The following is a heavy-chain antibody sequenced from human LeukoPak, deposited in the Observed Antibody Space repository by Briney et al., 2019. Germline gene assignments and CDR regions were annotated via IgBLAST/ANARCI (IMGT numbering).Heavy chain of an antibody. CDR3: TSGGYCSSTSCYGEN. CDR2: IRSKANSYAT. D-gene: IGHD2-2*01. J-gene: IGHJ4*02. Sequence: GGSLRLSCAASGFTFSGSAMHWVRQASGKGLEWVGRIRSKANSYATAYAASVKGRFTISRDDSKNTAYLQMNSLKTEDTAVYYCTSGGYCSSTSCYGENWGQGTLVTVS. V-gene: IGHV3-73*01. CDR1: GFTFSGSA.